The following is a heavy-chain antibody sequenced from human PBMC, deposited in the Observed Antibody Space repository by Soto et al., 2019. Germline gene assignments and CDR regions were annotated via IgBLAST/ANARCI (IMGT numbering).Heavy chain of an antibody. CDR3: AKEGHCTNGVCFVGGGMDV. Sequence: GGSLRLSCAASGFTFSSYGMHWVRQAPGKGLEWVAVISYDGSNKYYADSVKGRFTISRDNSKNTLYLQMNSLRAEDTAVYYCAKEGHCTNGVCFVGGGMDVWGQGTTVTVSS. CDR1: GFTFSSYG. V-gene: IGHV3-30*18. J-gene: IGHJ6*02. D-gene: IGHD2-8*01. CDR2: ISYDGSNK.